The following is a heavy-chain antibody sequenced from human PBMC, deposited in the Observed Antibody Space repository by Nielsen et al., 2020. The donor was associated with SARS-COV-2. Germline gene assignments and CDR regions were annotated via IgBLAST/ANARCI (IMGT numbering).Heavy chain of an antibody. Sequence: GGSLRLSCAASGFTFDDYAMHWVRQAPGKGLEWVSGISWNSGSIGYADSVKGRFTISRDNARNSLYLQMNSLRAEDTAVYYCARDHRVQYYDILTGYYRDENAFDIWGQGTMVTVSS. CDR2: ISWNSGSI. D-gene: IGHD3-9*01. CDR3: ARDHRVQYYDILTGYYRDENAFDI. CDR1: GFTFDDYA. J-gene: IGHJ3*02. V-gene: IGHV3-9*01.